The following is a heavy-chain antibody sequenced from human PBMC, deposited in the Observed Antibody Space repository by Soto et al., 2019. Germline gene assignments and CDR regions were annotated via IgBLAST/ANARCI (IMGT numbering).Heavy chain of an antibody. CDR2: ISYDGSNK. D-gene: IGHD3-3*01. CDR3: ARDSLNYDFWSGYYRYYYYGMDV. J-gene: IGHJ6*02. CDR1: GFTFSSYA. Sequence: GGSLRLSCASSGFTFSSYAMHWVRQAPGKGLEWVAVISYDGSNKYYADSVKGRFTISRDNSKNTLYLQMNSPRAEDTAVYYCARDSLNYDFWSGYYRYYYYGMDVWGQGTTVTVSS. V-gene: IGHV3-30-3*01.